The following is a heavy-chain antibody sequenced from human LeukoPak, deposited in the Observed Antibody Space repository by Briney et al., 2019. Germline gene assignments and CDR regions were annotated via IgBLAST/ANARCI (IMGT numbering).Heavy chain of an antibody. CDR3: AREIRRWKNYYYYYMDV. Sequence: GASVKVSCKASGYTFTSYGISWVRQAPGQGLEWMGWISAYNGNTNYAQKLQGRVTMTTDTSTSTAYMELRSLRSDDTAVYYCAREIRRWKNYYYYYMDVWGKGTTVTVSS. D-gene: IGHD1-1*01. J-gene: IGHJ6*03. CDR1: GYTFTSYG. CDR2: ISAYNGNT. V-gene: IGHV1-18*01.